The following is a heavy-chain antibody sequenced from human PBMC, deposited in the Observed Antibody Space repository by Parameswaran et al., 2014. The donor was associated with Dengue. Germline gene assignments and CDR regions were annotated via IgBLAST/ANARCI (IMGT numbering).Heavy chain of an antibody. D-gene: IGHD2-2*01. CDR3: ARVPATARVTWFDP. V-gene: IGHV3-48*01. J-gene: IGHJ5*02. CDR2: ISSSSSTI. Sequence: KWIRQPPGKGLEWVSYISSSSSTIYYADSVKGRFTISRDNAKNSLYLQMNSLRAEDTAVYYCARVPATARVTWFDPWGQGTLVTVSS.